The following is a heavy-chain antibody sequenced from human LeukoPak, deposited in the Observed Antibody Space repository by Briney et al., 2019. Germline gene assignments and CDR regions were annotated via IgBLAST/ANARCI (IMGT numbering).Heavy chain of an antibody. CDR2: FSYDGNSK. CDR3: ARGKGQDSGYDYLLDY. V-gene: IGHV3-30*19. D-gene: IGHD5-12*01. CDR1: GFTFSNYG. Sequence: PGGSLRLSCAASGFTFSNYGMHWVRQAPGKGLEWVTLFSYDGNSKYYADSVKGRFTISRDNSKNTLYLQMNSLRADDSAVYYCARGKGQDSGYDYLLDYWGQGTLVTVSS. J-gene: IGHJ4*02.